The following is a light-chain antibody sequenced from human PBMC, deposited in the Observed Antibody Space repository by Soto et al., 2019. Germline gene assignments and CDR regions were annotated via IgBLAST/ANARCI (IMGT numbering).Light chain of an antibody. Sequence: DIQMTHSPSTLSASVVDMVTITCRASQSISNWLAWYQQKPGKAPTLLIYDASSLESGVPSRFSGSGSGTEFTLTISSLQPDDFATYYCQQYNSYWTFGQGTKVDIK. V-gene: IGKV1-5*01. CDR3: QQYNSYWT. CDR1: QSISNW. J-gene: IGKJ1*01. CDR2: DAS.